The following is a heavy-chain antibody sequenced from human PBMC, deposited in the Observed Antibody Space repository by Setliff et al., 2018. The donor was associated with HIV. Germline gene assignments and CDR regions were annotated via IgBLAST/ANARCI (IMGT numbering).Heavy chain of an antibody. CDR1: GGSISSGSYY. V-gene: IGHV4-61*10. CDR3: ARVRDSGGPYYFDY. CDR2: IFYSGST. J-gene: IGHJ4*02. D-gene: IGHD4-17*01. Sequence: ETLSLTCTVSGGSISSGSYYWSWIRQPAGKGLEWIGRIFYSGSTNYNPSLKSRVTMSVDTSKNQFSLKLSSVTAADTAVYYCARVRDSGGPYYFDYLGQGTLVTGSS.